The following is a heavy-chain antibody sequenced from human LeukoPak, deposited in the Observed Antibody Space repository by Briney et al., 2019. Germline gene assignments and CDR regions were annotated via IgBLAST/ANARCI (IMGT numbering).Heavy chain of an antibody. CDR3: ARDRGIVVVPAAFDY. CDR2: ISSSGSTI. V-gene: IGHV3-11*01. CDR1: GFTFSDYY. D-gene: IGHD2-2*01. J-gene: IGHJ4*02. Sequence: GGSLRLSCAASGFTFSDYYMSWIRQAPGKGLEWVSYISSSGSTIYCADPVKGRFTISRDNAKNSLYLQMNSLRAEDTAVYYCARDRGIVVVPAAFDYWGQGTLVTVSS.